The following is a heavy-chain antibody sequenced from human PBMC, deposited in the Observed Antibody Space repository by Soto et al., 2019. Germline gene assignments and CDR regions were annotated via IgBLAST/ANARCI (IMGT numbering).Heavy chain of an antibody. Sequence: QVTLTESGPMLVKPTQTLTLTCTFSGFSLTTSRVGVGXXRQPXGEALEWLXVIYWDDDRRYSPSQKSRLTITKVTSKHXXXXXXXXXXXXXXXXXXXXXXXXXXGAVVXXXXSDVCGQGTMVTVSS. CDR2: IYWDDDR. CDR3: XXXXXXXGAVVXXXXSDV. V-gene: IGHV2-5*02. J-gene: IGHJ3*01. CDR1: GFSLTTSRVG. D-gene: IGHD2-8*01.